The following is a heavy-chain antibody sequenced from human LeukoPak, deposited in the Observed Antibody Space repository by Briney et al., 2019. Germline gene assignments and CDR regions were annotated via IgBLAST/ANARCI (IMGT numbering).Heavy chain of an antibody. J-gene: IGHJ4*02. CDR1: GFTFSIYG. CDR2: IYYSGST. Sequence: GTLRLSCAASGFTFSIYGMGWIRQPPGKGLEWIGSIYYSGSTYYSPSLKSRVTISVDTSKNQFSLKLSSVTAADTAVYYCARPNIRYCSGGACSNDGSDYWGQGTLVTVSS. CDR3: ARPNIRYCSGGACSNDGSDY. D-gene: IGHD2-15*01. V-gene: IGHV4-39*07.